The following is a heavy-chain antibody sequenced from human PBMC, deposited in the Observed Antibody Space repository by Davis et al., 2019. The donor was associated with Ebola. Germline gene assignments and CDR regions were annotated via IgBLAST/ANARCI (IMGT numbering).Heavy chain of an antibody. CDR2: LIPIFGTA. CDR3: TRLGITMIDY. Sequence: SSVPVSRQPSLYTLPSYVISWVRHAPRQELAWMGGLIPIFGTANHAQKFHGRVTITADNSTTTAYMELSSLKTEDTAVYYWTRLGITMIDYWGQGTLVTVSS. CDR1: LYTLPSYV. V-gene: IGHV1-69*06. D-gene: IGHD3-22*01. J-gene: IGHJ4*02.